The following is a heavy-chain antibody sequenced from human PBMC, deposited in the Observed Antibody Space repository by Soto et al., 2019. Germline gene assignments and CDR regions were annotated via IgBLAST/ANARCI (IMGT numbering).Heavy chain of an antibody. CDR1: GFTVNNYA. Sequence: EVQLLESGGGLVQPGGSLRLSCAASGFTVNNYAMTWVRQAPGKGLEWVSAISGGGDTTSYADCVKGRFTVSTDGSKNTLYLQMSSLRAEDTALYYCAKGRGGSGSLTPRVDFWGQGTLVTVSS. D-gene: IGHD3-10*01. CDR2: ISGGGDTT. CDR3: AKGRGGSGSLTPRVDF. J-gene: IGHJ4*02. V-gene: IGHV3-23*01.